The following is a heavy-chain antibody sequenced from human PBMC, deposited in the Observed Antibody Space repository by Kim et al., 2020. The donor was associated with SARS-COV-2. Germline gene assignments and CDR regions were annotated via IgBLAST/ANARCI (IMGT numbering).Heavy chain of an antibody. D-gene: IGHD6-13*01. CDR1: GGSFSGYY. Sequence: SETLSLTCAVYGGSFSGYYWSWIRQPPGKGLEWIGEINHSGSTNYNPSLKSRVTISVDTSKNQFSLKLSSVTAADTAVYYCARLIAAAPSIYYYYGLVV. CDR2: INHSGST. J-gene: IGHJ6*01. V-gene: IGHV4-34*01. CDR3: ARLIAAAPSIYYYYGLVV.